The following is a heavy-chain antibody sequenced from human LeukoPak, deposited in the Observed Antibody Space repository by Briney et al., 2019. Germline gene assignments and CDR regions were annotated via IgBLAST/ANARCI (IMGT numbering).Heavy chain of an antibody. Sequence: ASVKVSCKASGYTFTGYYIHWVRQAPGQGLEWMGWINPNSGGTNYAQKFQGRVTMTRDTSISTAYMELSRLRSDDTAVYYCASSAYDSSGYYQYYFDYWGQGTLVTVSS. D-gene: IGHD3-22*01. CDR3: ASSAYDSSGYYQYYFDY. CDR1: GYTFTGYY. V-gene: IGHV1-2*02. CDR2: INPNSGGT. J-gene: IGHJ4*02.